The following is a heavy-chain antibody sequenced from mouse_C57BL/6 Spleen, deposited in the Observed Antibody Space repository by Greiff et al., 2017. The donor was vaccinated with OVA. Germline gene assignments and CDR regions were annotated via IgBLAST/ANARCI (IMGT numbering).Heavy chain of an antibody. CDR2: INPYNGDT. D-gene: IGHD1-1*01. CDR1: GYSFTGYF. J-gene: IGHJ1*03. V-gene: IGHV1-20*01. CDR3: ARDGSSYARYFDV. Sequence: VQLQQSGPELVKPGDSVKISCKASGYSFTGYFMNWVMQSHGKSLEWIGRINPYNGDTFYNQKFKGKATLTVDKSSSTAHMELRSLTSEDSAVYYCARDGSSYARYFDVWGTGTTVTVSS.